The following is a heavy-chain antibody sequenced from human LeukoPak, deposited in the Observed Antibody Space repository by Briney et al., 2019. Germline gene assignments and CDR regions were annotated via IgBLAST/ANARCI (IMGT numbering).Heavy chain of an antibody. CDR1: AYTLTRYG. CDR2: ISAYNDNT. Sequence: ASVNVPCKASAYTLTRYGINWVRLAPGQGLEWMGWISAYNDNTNNMQKFKGRITLTADTSTNTAYLELRSLRSDDTAVYYCARVSSIAARADPEDYWGQGTLVTVSS. J-gene: IGHJ4*02. V-gene: IGHV1-18*01. D-gene: IGHD6-6*01. CDR3: ARVSSIAARADPEDY.